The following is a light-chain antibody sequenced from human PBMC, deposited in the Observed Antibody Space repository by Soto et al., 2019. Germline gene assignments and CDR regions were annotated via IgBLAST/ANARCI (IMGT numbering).Light chain of an antibody. V-gene: IGKV1-12*01. Sequence: DIQMTQSPSSVSASVGDRVTITCRASQGIGSWLAWYQQKPGIAPKLLIYAASSLQSGVPSRFSGSGSGTDFTLTISSLQPEDFATYYCQQANSFPYTFGQGTKLEIK. J-gene: IGKJ2*01. CDR2: AAS. CDR3: QQANSFPYT. CDR1: QGIGSW.